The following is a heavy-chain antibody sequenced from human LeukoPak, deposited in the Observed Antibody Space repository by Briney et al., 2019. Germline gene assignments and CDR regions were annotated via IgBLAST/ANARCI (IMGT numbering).Heavy chain of an antibody. CDR1: GFTFSSYA. J-gene: IGHJ3*02. CDR2: ISGSGGGT. D-gene: IGHD4-17*01. V-gene: IGHV3-23*01. Sequence: GGSLRLSCAASGFTFSSYAMSWVRQAPGKGLEWVSAISGSGGGTYYADSVKGRFTISRDNSKNTLYLQMNSLRAEDTAVYFCAKAVYGDYDAFDIWGQGTMVTVSS. CDR3: AKAVYGDYDAFDI.